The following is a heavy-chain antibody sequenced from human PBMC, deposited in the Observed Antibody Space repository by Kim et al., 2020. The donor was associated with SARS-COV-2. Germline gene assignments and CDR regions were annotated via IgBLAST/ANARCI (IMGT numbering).Heavy chain of an antibody. J-gene: IGHJ4*02. CDR3: ARAHDDGDYVIGY. Sequence: GGSLRLSCAASGFTFSSYSMNWVRQAPGKGLEWVSFISSVGRFIYYADSVKGRFTISRDNAKNSVYLQINSLRAEDTAVYYCARAHDDGDYVIGYWGQGT. CDR1: GFTFSSYS. CDR2: ISSVGRFI. V-gene: IGHV3-21*06. D-gene: IGHD4-17*01.